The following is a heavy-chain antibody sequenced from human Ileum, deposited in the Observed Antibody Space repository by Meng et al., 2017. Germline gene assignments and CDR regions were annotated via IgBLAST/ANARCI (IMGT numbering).Heavy chain of an antibody. Sequence: SCTVSGGSMNNYFWSWIRQPAGKGLEWIGRIFTSGSTNYSPSLRSRVTMSLDTSKNQFSLNLGSVTAADTAVYFCARGYGSYSGEAFDYWGQGTLVTVSS. CDR3: ARGYGSYSGEAFDY. CDR1: GGSMNNYF. V-gene: IGHV4-4*07. J-gene: IGHJ4*01. CDR2: IFTSGST. D-gene: IGHD1-26*01.